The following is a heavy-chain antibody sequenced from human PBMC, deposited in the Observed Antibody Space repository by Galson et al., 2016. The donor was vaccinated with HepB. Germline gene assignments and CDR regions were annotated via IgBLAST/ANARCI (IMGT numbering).Heavy chain of an antibody. J-gene: IGHJ5*02. Sequence: SVKVSCKASGHTFATSGFTWVRQAPGQGPEFMGWISPNKYTSKYAQTLQDRVTMTTETSTSTAYMELRSLRPDDTAIYYCATFIDNRAYRGWLDAWGQGTRVTVSS. CDR2: ISPNKYTS. CDR1: GHTFATSG. V-gene: IGHV1-18*01. D-gene: IGHD3-16*01. CDR3: ATFIDNRAYRGWLDA.